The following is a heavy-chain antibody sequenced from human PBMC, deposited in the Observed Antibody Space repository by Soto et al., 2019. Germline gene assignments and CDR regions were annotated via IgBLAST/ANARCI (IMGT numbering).Heavy chain of an antibody. Sequence: ASVKVSCKASGYAFTRFTIHWVRQAPGQRLEWMGSINTGNSNTRFLQKLQGRVTFTRDTSANTAYIELSSLIFEDTAVYYCARPKDYDDCLDLWGQGTLVTVSS. D-gene: IGHD3-22*01. CDR1: GYAFTRFT. V-gene: IGHV1-3*04. CDR2: INTGNSNT. J-gene: IGHJ4*02. CDR3: ARPKDYDDCLDL.